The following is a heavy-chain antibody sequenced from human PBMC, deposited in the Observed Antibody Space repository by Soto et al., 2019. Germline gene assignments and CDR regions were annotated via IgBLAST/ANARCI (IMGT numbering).Heavy chain of an antibody. CDR1: GYTFTSYG. CDR2: ISAYNGNT. D-gene: IGHD3-22*01. CDR3: ARDQPQYYYDSSGYFDY. J-gene: IGHJ4*02. Sequence: QVQLVQSGAEVKKPGASVKVSCKASGYTFTSYGISWVRHAPGQGLEWMGWISAYNGNTNYAQKLQGRVTMTTDTSTSTAYMELRSLRSDDTAVYYCARDQPQYYYDSSGYFDYWGQGTLVTVSS. V-gene: IGHV1-18*01.